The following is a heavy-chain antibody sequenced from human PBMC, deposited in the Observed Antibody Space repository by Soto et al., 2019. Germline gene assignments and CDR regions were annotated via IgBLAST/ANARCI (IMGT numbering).Heavy chain of an antibody. CDR3: AKKGECWIDEGRAPDAFDI. V-gene: IGHV3-23*01. J-gene: IGHJ3*02. D-gene: IGHD3-16*01. CDR2: ISDSGGST. CDR1: GFTFSSYA. Sequence: EVQLLESGGGLVQPGGSLRLSCAASGFTFSSYAMNWVRQAPGKGLEWVSVISDSGGSTYYADSEKARFTISRDNTKNTLYLQMNSLRADDTVIYYCAKKGECWIDEGRAPDAFDIWGQGTMVTVSS.